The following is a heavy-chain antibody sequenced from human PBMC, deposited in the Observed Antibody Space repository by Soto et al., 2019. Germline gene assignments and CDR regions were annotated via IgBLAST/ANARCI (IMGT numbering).Heavy chain of an antibody. CDR2: IYWNDVD. J-gene: IGHJ3*02. CDR3: AHSTIKDAFNI. V-gene: IGHV2-5*01. Sequence: QITLKESGPTLVKPTQTLTLTCTFSGFSLNTRGVGVGWILEPPGKALEWLGIIYWNDVDRYSPSLESRLTITKDTSKNQVVLTMTNMDPVDTATYYCAHSTIKDAFNIWCQGTMVTVSS. D-gene: IGHD3-10*01. CDR1: GFSLNTRGVG.